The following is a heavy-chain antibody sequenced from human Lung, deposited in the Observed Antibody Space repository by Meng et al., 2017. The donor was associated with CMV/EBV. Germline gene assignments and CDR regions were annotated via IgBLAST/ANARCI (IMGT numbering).Heavy chain of an antibody. Sequence: SVKVSCKASGYTFTGYYILWVRQAPGQGLEWMGWMNPDRGAVNYVQKFQGRVTMTRDSSISTAHMESSRLRSDDTAVYYCARDLKGTTVTATGLYGMDVWGQGTTVTVSS. CDR2: MNPDRGAV. D-gene: IGHD4-11*01. J-gene: IGHJ6*02. CDR1: GYTFTGYY. V-gene: IGHV1-2*02. CDR3: ARDLKGTTVTATGLYGMDV.